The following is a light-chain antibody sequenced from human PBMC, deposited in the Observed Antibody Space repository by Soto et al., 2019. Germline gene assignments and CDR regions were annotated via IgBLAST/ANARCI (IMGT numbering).Light chain of an antibody. J-gene: IGLJ1*01. CDR1: SSDVGAYNR. CDR2: EVS. Sequence: QSALTQPASVSGSPGQSITISCTGTSSDVGAYNRVSWYQQHSGKAPKLMIYEVSNRPSGVSNRFSGSKSGNTASLTISGLQAEDEADYYYISYTTTGSYVFGTGTKVIVL. V-gene: IGLV2-14*01. CDR3: ISYTTTGSYV.